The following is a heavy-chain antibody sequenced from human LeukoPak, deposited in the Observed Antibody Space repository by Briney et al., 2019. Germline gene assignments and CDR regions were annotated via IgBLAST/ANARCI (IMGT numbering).Heavy chain of an antibody. Sequence: PWDTLSLTCSVSGFSIGSAYHWAWLRQPPGGGLGWIPSFYNSWNTYYNPTLKSRVLRSADTSQKQFSLNLISVTAADTAVYYGARDRDSSTIYTPYYFESWGQGTRV. J-gene: IGHJ4*02. CDR2: FYNSWNT. V-gene: IGHV4-38-2*02. CDR1: GFSIGSAYH. D-gene: IGHD6-13*01. CDR3: ARDRDSSTIYTPYYFES.